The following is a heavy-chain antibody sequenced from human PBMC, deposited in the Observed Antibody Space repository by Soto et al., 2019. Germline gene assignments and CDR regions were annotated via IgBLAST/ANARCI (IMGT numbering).Heavy chain of an antibody. CDR1: GFTFSSYT. J-gene: IGHJ6*02. Sequence: EVQLLESGGGLGQGGGSLRLSCAASGFTFSSYTMNWVRQPPGKGLEWVSLISARGGSTYYADSVKGRFTITRDNSKNTLYLQMNSLRAEDTGVYYCARDPPNDKTQLDYGMDVWGQGTAVTVSS. CDR2: ISARGGST. CDR3: ARDPPNDKTQLDYGMDV. V-gene: IGHV3-23*01. D-gene: IGHD2-2*01.